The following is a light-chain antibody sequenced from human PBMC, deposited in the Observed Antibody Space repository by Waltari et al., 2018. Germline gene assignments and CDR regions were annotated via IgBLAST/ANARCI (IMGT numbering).Light chain of an antibody. CDR3: QQSYSTLVT. CDR1: QSIRNY. Sequence: DIQMTQSPSALSASVGDRVTITCRASQSIRNYLNWYQQKPGKPPKVLIYGASSLQSGVPSRFSGSGSGTDFTLIINNLQPEDFAVYHCQQSYSTLVTFGQGTRLEIK. CDR2: GAS. V-gene: IGKV1-39*01. J-gene: IGKJ5*01.